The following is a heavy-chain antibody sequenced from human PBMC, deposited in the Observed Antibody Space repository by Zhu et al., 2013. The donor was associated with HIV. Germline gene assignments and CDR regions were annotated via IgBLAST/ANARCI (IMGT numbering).Heavy chain of an antibody. CDR3: ARDSSIAVAGSTYYYYYGMDV. CDR1: GFTFSSYG. J-gene: IGHJ6*02. V-gene: IGHV3-33*01. Sequence: VQLVESGGGVVQPGRSLRLSCAASGFTFSSYGMHWVRQAPGKGLEWVAVIWYDGSNKYYADSVKGRFTISRDNSKNTLYLQMNSLRAEDTAVYYCARDSSIAVAGSTYYYYYGMDVWGQGTTVTVSS. D-gene: IGHD6-19*01. CDR2: IWYDGSNK.